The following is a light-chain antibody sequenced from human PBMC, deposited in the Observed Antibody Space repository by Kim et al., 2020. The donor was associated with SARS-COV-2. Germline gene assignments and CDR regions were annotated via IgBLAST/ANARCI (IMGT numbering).Light chain of an antibody. V-gene: IGLV1-44*01. CDR1: SANIGNNI. Sequence: VTLSCSGGSANIGNNIAKRHQHLPESAPKFIIDSSNHRPSGVHDRFSRSKSGTSASLAISGLQSEDAGDYYCASWDDSLDGHVIFGGGTKVTVL. J-gene: IGLJ2*01. CDR2: SSN. CDR3: ASWDDSLDGHVI.